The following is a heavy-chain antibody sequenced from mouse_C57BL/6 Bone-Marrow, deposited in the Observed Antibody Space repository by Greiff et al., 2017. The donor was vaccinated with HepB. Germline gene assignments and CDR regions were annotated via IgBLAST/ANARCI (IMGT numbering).Heavy chain of an antibody. CDR1: GYTFTSYW. V-gene: IGHV1-64*01. CDR2: IYPNSGST. D-gene: IGHD1-1*01. Sequence: QVQLQQPGAELVKPGASVKLSCKASGYTFTSYWMHWVKQRPGQGLEWIGMIYPNSGSTNYNEKFKSKATLTVDKSSSTAYMQLSSLTSEDSAVYYCARWSSRDWYFDVWGTGTTVTVSS. CDR3: ARWSSRDWYFDV. J-gene: IGHJ1*03.